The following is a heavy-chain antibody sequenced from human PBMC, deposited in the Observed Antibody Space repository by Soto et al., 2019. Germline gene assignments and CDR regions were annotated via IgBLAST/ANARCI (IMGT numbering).Heavy chain of an antibody. J-gene: IGHJ5*02. CDR3: ARDGFNIYYYDSSGPRWFDP. Sequence: ASVKVSCKASGYTFTNYGINWVRQAPGQGLEWMGWISAYNGNTKYTQKLQGRVTVTTDTSTSTAYMELRSLISDDTAVYYCARDGFNIYYYDSSGPRWFDPWGPGTLVTVSS. V-gene: IGHV1-18*04. CDR2: ISAYNGNT. D-gene: IGHD3-22*01. CDR1: GYTFTNYG.